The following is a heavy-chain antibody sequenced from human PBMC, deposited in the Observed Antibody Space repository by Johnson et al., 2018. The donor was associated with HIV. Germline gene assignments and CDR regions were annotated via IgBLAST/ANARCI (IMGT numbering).Heavy chain of an antibody. CDR3: AREAYYARAFDL. V-gene: IGHV3-13*01. D-gene: IGHD3-3*01. J-gene: IGHJ3*01. CDR1: GFTFSSYD. Sequence: VQLVESGGGVVQPGRSLRLSCAASGFTFSSYDMHWVRQATGKGLEWVSAIGTAGDTYYPGSVKGRFTISRDNAKNTLDLRMDSLRVEDTAVYYCAREAYYARAFDLWGQGTMVTVSS. CDR2: IGTAGDT.